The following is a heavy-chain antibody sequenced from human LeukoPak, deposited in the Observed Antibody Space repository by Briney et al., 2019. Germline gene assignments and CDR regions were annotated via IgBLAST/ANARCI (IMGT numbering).Heavy chain of an antibody. J-gene: IGHJ4*02. CDR1: GGSISSYY. CDR3: ARVRDDGVDY. Sequence: SETLSLTCTVSGGSISSYYWSWLRQPPGKGLEWIGYIYYSGSTNYNPSLKSRVTISVDTSKNQFSLKLSSVTAADTAVYYCARVRDDGVDYWGQGTLVTVSS. V-gene: IGHV4-59*01. D-gene: IGHD3-16*01. CDR2: IYYSGST.